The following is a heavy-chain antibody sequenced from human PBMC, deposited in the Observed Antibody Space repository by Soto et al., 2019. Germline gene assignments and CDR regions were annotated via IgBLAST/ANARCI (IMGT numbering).Heavy chain of an antibody. D-gene: IGHD6-13*01. CDR2: IYSGGYT. J-gene: IGHJ4*02. CDR3: AREGIAESGPNYYDL. Sequence: EVQLVESGGGLIQPGGSLRLSCAVSGFTVSNNYMSWVRQAPGKGLEGVSVIYSGGYTAYGDSVKGRFTISRDNSKNTLSLQMSALKSEDTATYYCAREGIAESGPNYYDLWGQGTLVAVSS. CDR1: GFTVSNNY. V-gene: IGHV3-66*03.